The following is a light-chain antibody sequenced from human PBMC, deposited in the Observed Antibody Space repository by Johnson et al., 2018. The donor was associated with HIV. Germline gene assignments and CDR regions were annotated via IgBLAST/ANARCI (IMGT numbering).Light chain of an antibody. V-gene: IGLV1-51*01. CDR3: GTWDSSLSAMG. J-gene: IGLJ1*01. CDR2: DNN. CDR1: SSNIGNNY. Sequence: QPVLTQPPSVSAAPGQKVTISCSGSSSNIGNNYVSWYQQLPGTAPKLLIYDNNKRPSGIPDRFSGSKSGTSATLAITGLQTGDEADYYCGTWDSSLSAMGLGTGTKVTVL.